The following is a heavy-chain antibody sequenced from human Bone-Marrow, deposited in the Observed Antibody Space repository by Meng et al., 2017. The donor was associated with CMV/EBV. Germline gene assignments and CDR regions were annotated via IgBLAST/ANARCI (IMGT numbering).Heavy chain of an antibody. CDR2: IIPIFGTA. D-gene: IGHD2-2*03. J-gene: IGHJ5*02. CDR1: SYA. Sequence: SYAISWVRQAPGQGLEWMGGIIPIFGTANYAQKFQGRVTITTDESTSTAYMELSSLRSEDTAVYYCARVLGYCSSTSCYNHNWFDPWGQGTLVTVSS. V-gene: IGHV1-69*05. CDR3: ARVLGYCSSTSCYNHNWFDP.